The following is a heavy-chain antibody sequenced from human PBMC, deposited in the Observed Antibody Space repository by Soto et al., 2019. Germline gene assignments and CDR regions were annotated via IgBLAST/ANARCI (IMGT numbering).Heavy chain of an antibody. D-gene: IGHD3-22*01. J-gene: IGHJ4*02. V-gene: IGHV1-24*01. CDR2: FDPEDGET. CDR3: ATGYYYDSSGYYYVPYFDY. CDR1: GYTLTELS. Sequence: ASVKVSCKVSGYTLTELSMHWVRQAPGKGLEWMGGFDPEDGETIYAQKFQGRVTMTEDTSTDTAYMELSSLRSEDTAVYYCATGYYYDSSGYYYVPYFDYWGQGTLVTVSS.